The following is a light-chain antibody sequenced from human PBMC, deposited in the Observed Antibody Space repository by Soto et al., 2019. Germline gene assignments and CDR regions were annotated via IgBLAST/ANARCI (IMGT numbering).Light chain of an antibody. Sequence: QSALTQPPSASGSPGQSVTISCTGTSSDVGGYTYVSWYQQHPGKAPKLMIFEVNKRPSGVPDRFYGSKSGNTASLTVSGIQAEDEADYYCSSYAGINNLGVFGTGTKLTVL. CDR2: EVN. CDR3: SSYAGINNLGV. CDR1: SSDVGGYTY. J-gene: IGLJ1*01. V-gene: IGLV2-8*01.